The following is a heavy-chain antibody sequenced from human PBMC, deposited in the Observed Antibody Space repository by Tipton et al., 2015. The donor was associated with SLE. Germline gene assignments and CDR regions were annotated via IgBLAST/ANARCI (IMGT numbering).Heavy chain of an antibody. CDR1: GASFSGYY. D-gene: IGHD4-17*01. CDR2: IYHNGGT. Sequence: TLSLTCAVYGASFSGYYWNWVRQPPGKGLEWIGEIYHNGGTYYNPSLKSRVTISLDTSKSQISLNLSSVTAADTAVYYCARAEDDYGDSDAFDIWGQGTVVTVS. CDR3: ARAEDDYGDSDAFDI. J-gene: IGHJ3*02. V-gene: IGHV4-34*01.